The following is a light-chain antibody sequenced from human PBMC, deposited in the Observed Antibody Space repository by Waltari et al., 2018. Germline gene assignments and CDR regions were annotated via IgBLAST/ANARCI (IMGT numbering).Light chain of an antibody. V-gene: IGLV4-69*01. J-gene: IGLJ3*02. CDR1: SGHSSNI. CDR2: VNRDGSH. Sequence: QLVLTQSPSASASLGASVKLTCTLSSGHSSNIIAWLQQQPGKGPRYLMKVNRDGSHRQGDEIPARFSGSRSGAELYLTISSLRSEDGADYCCETGGHGTWVFGGGTKLTVL. CDR3: ETGGHGTWV.